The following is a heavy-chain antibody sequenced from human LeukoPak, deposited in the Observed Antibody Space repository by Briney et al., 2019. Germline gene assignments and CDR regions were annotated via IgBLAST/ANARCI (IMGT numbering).Heavy chain of an antibody. CDR3: ARENQGRGGHWDY. D-gene: IGHD3-10*01. CDR1: GFTFSSYW. J-gene: IGHJ4*02. V-gene: IGHV3-7*03. CDR2: IKQDGSEK. Sequence: GGSLRLSCAASGFTFSSYWMSWVRQAPGKGLEWVANIKQDGSEKYYVDSVKGRFTISRDNSKNTLYLQMNSLRAEDTAVYYCARENQGRGGHWDYWGQGTLVTVSS.